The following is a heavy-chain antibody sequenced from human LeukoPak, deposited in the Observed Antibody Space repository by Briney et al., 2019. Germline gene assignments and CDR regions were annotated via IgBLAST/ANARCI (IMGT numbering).Heavy chain of an antibody. CDR3: ARVKPYYYYYYMDV. CDR1: GYTFTSYG. Sequence: GASVKVSCKASGYTFTSYGYSGVRQAPGEGLEGVGWISAYNGNTNYAQKLQGRVTMTTDTSTSTAYMVLRSLRSDDTAVYYCARVKPYYYYYYMDVWGKGTTVTISS. J-gene: IGHJ6*03. CDR2: ISAYNGNT. V-gene: IGHV1-18*01.